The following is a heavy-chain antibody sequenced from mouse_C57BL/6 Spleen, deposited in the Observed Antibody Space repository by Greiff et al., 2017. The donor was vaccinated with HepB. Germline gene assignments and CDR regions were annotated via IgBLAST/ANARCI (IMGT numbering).Heavy chain of an antibody. CDR3: TLTGGYFDY. CDR2: IDPENGDT. Sequence: EVQLKQSGAELVRPGASVKLSCTASGFNIKDDYMHWVKQRPEQGLEWIGWIDPENGDTEYASKFQGKATITADTSSNTAYLQLSSLTSEDTAVYYCTLTGGYFDYWGQGTTLTVSS. J-gene: IGHJ2*01. CDR1: GFNIKDDY. D-gene: IGHD1-1*01. V-gene: IGHV14-4*01.